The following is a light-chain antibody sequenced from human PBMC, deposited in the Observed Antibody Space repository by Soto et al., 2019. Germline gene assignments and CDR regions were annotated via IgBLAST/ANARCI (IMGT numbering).Light chain of an antibody. CDR1: SSDVGGYSY. CDR3: SSYAGNHIV. CDR2: DVS. V-gene: IGLV2-8*01. Sequence: QSALTQPPSASGSPGQSVAISCTGTSSDVGGYSYVSWYQQHPGKAPKLMIYDVSKRPSGVPDRFSGSKSGNTASLTVSGLQAEDEADYYCSSYAGNHIVFGNGTKVTVL. J-gene: IGLJ1*01.